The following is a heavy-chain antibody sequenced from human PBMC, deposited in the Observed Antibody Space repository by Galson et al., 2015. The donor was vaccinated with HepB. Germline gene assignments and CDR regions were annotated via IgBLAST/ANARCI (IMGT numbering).Heavy chain of an antibody. CDR2: IKQDGSRK. CDR3: ARDSEHYDGTGYYDSFDI. V-gene: IGHV3-7*05. D-gene: IGHD3-9*01. J-gene: IGHJ3*02. Sequence: SLRLSCAASGFTFSSHWMNWVRQAPGKGLEWVANIKQDGSRKYYVDSVKGRFTISRDDAKNSVYLQMNSLRAEDTAVYYCARDSEHYDGTGYYDSFDIWGQGTMVTVSS. CDR1: GFTFSSHW.